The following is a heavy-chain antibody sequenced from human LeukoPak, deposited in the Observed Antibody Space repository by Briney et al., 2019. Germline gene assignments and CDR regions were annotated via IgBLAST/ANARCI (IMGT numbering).Heavy chain of an antibody. CDR3: AQDPEY. Sequence: GGSLRLSCTASGFTFTGDVMSWVRQAPGKGLEWVSAISGSGGSTFYADSVKGRFTISRDNSKDTLHLQMNSLRAEDTAVYYCAQDPEYWGQGTLVTVSS. D-gene: IGHD1-14*01. J-gene: IGHJ4*02. V-gene: IGHV3-23*01. CDR1: GFTFTGDV. CDR2: ISGSGGST.